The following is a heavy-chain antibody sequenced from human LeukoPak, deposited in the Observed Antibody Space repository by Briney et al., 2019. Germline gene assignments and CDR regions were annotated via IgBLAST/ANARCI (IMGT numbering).Heavy chain of an antibody. D-gene: IGHD6-19*01. CDR2: INPNSGAT. V-gene: IGHV1-2*02. J-gene: IGHJ4*02. CDR3: AREVAVASRRGYFDY. CDR1: GYTFTGYY. Sequence: ASVKVSCKASGYTFTGYYMHWARQAPGQGLEWMGWINPNSGATNYAQKLQGRVTMTTDTSTSTAYMELRSLRSDDTAVYYCAREVAVASRRGYFDYWGQGTLVTVSS.